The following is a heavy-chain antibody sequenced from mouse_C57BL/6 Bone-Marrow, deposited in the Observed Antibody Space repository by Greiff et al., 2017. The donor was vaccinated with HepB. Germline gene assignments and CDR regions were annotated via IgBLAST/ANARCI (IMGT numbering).Heavy chain of an antibody. D-gene: IGHD1-1*01. CDR2: ISSGGSYT. Sequence: EVQRVESGGDLVKPGGSLKLSCAASGFTFSSYGMSWVRQTPDKRLEWVATISSGGSYTYYPDSVKGRFTISRDNAKNTLYLQMSSLKSEDTAMYYCQCTTVVPYAMDYWGQGTSVTVSS. V-gene: IGHV5-6*01. J-gene: IGHJ4*01. CDR1: GFTFSSYG. CDR3: QCTTVVPYAMDY.